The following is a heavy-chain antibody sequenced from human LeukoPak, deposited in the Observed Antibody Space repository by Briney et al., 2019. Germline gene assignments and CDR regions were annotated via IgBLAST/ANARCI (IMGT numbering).Heavy chain of an antibody. Sequence: ASVKVSCKASGGTFSSYAISWVRQAPGQGLEWMGGIIPIFGTANYAQKFQGRVTITADKSTSTDYMELSSLRSEDTAVYYCARGYYGDYGAADAFDIWGQGTMVTVSS. J-gene: IGHJ3*02. CDR1: GGTFSSYA. CDR3: ARGYYGDYGAADAFDI. D-gene: IGHD4-17*01. V-gene: IGHV1-69*06. CDR2: IIPIFGTA.